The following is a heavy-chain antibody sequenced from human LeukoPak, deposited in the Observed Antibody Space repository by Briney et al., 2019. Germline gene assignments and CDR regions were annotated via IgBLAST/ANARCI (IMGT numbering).Heavy chain of an antibody. CDR1: GYTFTGYY. CDR3: ARDSIAVAGPSPFDY. CDR2: INPNNGGT. J-gene: IGHJ4*02. Sequence: ASVKVSCKASGYTFTGYYIHWVRQAPGQGLEWMGRINPNNGGTNYAQKFQGRVTMTRDTSISTAYMELSRLRSDDTAVYYCARDSIAVAGPSPFDYWGQGTLVTVSS. V-gene: IGHV1-2*06. D-gene: IGHD6-19*01.